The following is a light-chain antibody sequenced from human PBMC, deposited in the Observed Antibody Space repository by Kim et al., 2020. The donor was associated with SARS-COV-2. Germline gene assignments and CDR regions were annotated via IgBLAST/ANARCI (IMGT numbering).Light chain of an antibody. Sequence: ASVGDRVTITCRASQGIRNDLGWYQQKPGRAPTRLIYGASTLQSGVPSRFSGSGSGTKFTLTISSLQPEDFATYYCLQHHAYPRTFGRGTKVDIK. V-gene: IGKV1-17*01. CDR3: LQHHAYPRT. CDR1: QGIRND. J-gene: IGKJ1*01. CDR2: GAS.